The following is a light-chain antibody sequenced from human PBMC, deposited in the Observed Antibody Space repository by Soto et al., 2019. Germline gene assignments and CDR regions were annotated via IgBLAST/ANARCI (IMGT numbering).Light chain of an antibody. V-gene: IGKV1-5*03. CDR3: QQYNFYWT. Sequence: DIQMTQSPSTLSASVGDRVTITCRASQTINNFLAWYQQKPGKAPKLLIYKASSLESGVPSRFSGSGSGTEFTLTISSLQPDDFATYYCQQYNFYWTFGPGTKVDIK. CDR1: QTINNF. J-gene: IGKJ1*01. CDR2: KAS.